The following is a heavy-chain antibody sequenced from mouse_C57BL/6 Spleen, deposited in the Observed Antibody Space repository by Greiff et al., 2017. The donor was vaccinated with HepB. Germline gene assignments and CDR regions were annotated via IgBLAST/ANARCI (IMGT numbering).Heavy chain of an antibody. J-gene: IGHJ2*01. CDR3: ARDYYGSIYYFDY. Sequence: EVQLMESGGGLVKPGGSLKLSCAASGFTFSSYAMSWVRQTPEKRLEWVATISDGGSYTYYPDNVKGRFTISRDNAKNNLYLQMSHLKSEDTAMYYCARDYYGSIYYFDYWGQGTTLTVSS. V-gene: IGHV5-4*01. CDR1: GFTFSSYA. CDR2: ISDGGSYT. D-gene: IGHD1-1*01.